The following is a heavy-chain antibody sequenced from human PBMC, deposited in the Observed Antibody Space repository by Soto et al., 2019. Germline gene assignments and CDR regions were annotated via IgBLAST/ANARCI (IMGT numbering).Heavy chain of an antibody. Sequence: EVQLVESGGGLVKPGTSLTLSCSTSGFSFPGAWLHWVRQGPGKGLEWVGRIKGTTEGETTDYAAPVKDRFTISRDDSKQTISLQLKILQAEDTGVYYCLPVTGGGCDYCGGQGTLVTVSS. CDR1: GFSFPGAW. CDR2: IKGTTEGETT. J-gene: IGHJ4*02. CDR3: LPVTGGGCDYC. V-gene: IGHV3-15*01. D-gene: IGHD3-16*01.